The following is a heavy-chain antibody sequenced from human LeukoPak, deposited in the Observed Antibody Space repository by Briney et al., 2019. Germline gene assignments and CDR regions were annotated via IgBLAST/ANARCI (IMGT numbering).Heavy chain of an antibody. J-gene: IGHJ4*02. Sequence: SETLSLTCTVSGGSISSSIYYWGWIRQPPGKGLEWIGSIYYSGSTYYNPSLKSRVTISVDTSKNQFSLKLSSVTAADTAVYYCASLPEGYYDYVWGSYRSYYFDYWGQGTMVTVSS. CDR3: ASLPEGYYDYVWGSYRSYYFDY. CDR1: GGSISSSIYY. D-gene: IGHD3-16*02. CDR2: IYYSGST. V-gene: IGHV4-39*01.